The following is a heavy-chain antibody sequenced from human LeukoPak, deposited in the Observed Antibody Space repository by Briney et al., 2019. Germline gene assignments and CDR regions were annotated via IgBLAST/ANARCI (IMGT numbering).Heavy chain of an antibody. CDR2: ISNSGTYI. D-gene: IGHD5-12*01. CDR3: VMSGYDYRCFEY. V-gene: IGHV3-11*06. CDR1: GFTFSDNY. J-gene: IGHJ4*02. Sequence: GGSVRLSCAASGFTFSDNYMSWVRQSPGKGLEWVSYISNSGTYINYADSVKGRFTISRDNAKNSLYLQMNSLRAEDTAVYYCVMSGYDYRCFEYWGQGALVAVSS.